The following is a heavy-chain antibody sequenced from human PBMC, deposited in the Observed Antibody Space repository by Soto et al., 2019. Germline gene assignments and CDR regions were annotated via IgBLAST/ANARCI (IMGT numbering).Heavy chain of an antibody. CDR3: ANQRGGYDRDFDY. D-gene: IGHD5-12*01. CDR1: GSTVSSNY. V-gene: IGHV3-66*01. Sequence: EVQLVESGGGLVQPGGSLRLSCAASGSTVSSNYMSWVRQAPGKGLEWVSVIYSGGSTYYADSVKGRFTTSRDNSKNTLHLQMNSLRAEDTAVYYCANQRGGYDRDFDYWGQGTLVTVSS. J-gene: IGHJ4*02. CDR2: IYSGGST.